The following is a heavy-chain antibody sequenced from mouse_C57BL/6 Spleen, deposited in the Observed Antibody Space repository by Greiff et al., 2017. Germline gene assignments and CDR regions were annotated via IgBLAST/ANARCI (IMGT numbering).Heavy chain of an antibody. V-gene: IGHV1-82*01. J-gene: IGHJ1*03. D-gene: IGHD4-1*01. CDR1: GYAFSSSW. CDR3: ALTGTYWYFDV. Sequence: VQLQQSGPELVKPGASVKISCKASGYAFSSSWMNWVKQRPGKGLEWIGRIYPGDGDTNYNGKFKGKATLTADKSSSTAYMQRSSLTSEDSAVYFCALTGTYWYFDVWGTGTTVTVSS. CDR2: IYPGDGDT.